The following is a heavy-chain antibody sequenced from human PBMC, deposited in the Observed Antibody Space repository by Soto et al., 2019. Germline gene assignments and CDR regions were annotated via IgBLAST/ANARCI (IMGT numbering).Heavy chain of an antibody. CDR2: IYSSGST. CDR3: ARGQRFSDWFDP. J-gene: IGHJ5*02. Sequence: QVQLQESGPGLVKPSETLSLSCTVSGGAISGYYWTWIRQPAGKGPAWIGRIYSSGSTKYNPSLQSRVTVSLDTSKNQFSLRLTSVTAADTAVYYCARGQRFSDWFDPWGQGTLVTVSS. D-gene: IGHD3-3*01. V-gene: IGHV4-4*07. CDR1: GGAISGYY.